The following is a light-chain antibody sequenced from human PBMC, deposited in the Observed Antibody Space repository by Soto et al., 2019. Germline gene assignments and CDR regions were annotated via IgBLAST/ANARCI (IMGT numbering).Light chain of an antibody. CDR3: QSFDSSLSGWL. Sequence: QSVLTHPPSVSGAPGQRVTISCTGSSSNIGAGYDVHWYQQLPGTAPKLLISGDTNRPSGVPDRFSGSKSGTSASLAITGLRAEDEADYYCQSFDSSLSGWLFGGGTKLTVL. CDR1: SSNIGAGYD. CDR2: GDT. J-gene: IGLJ3*02. V-gene: IGLV1-40*01.